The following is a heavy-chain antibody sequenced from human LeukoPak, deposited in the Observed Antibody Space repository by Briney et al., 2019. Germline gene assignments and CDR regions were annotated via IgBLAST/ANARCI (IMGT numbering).Heavy chain of an antibody. V-gene: IGHV4-30-2*01. Sequence: PSQTLSLTCAVSGGSISSGGYSWSWIRQPPEKGLEWIGYIYHSGSTYYNPSLKSRVTISVDRSKNQFSLKLSSVTAADTAAYYCARVLNSFDYWGQGTLVTVSS. CDR1: GGSISSGGYS. J-gene: IGHJ4*02. CDR3: ARVLNSFDY. CDR2: IYHSGST.